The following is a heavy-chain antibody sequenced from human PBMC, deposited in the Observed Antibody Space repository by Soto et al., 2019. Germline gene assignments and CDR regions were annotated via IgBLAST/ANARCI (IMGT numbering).Heavy chain of an antibody. CDR1: GGSISSSSYY. CDR2: IYYSGST. Sequence: SETLSLTCTVSGGSISSSSYYWGWIRQPPGKGLEWIGSIYYSGSTYYNPSLKSRVTISVDTSKNQFSLKLSSVTAADTAVYYCARRGQYYGMDVWGQGTKDTVSS. J-gene: IGHJ6*02. V-gene: IGHV4-39*01. CDR3: ARRGQYYGMDV.